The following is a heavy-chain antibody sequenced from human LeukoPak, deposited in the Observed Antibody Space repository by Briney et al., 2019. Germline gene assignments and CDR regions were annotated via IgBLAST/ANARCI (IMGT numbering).Heavy chain of an antibody. J-gene: IGHJ4*02. Sequence: GESLQISCQGSGYSFTSYWIGWVRQMPGKGLEWMGIIYPGDSDTRYSPSFQGQVTISADKPISTAYLQWSSLKASDTAMYYCARFSGSGWSIYYFDYWGQGTLVTVSS. CDR3: ARFSGSGWSIYYFDY. D-gene: IGHD6-19*01. CDR1: GYSFTSYW. V-gene: IGHV5-51*04. CDR2: IYPGDSDT.